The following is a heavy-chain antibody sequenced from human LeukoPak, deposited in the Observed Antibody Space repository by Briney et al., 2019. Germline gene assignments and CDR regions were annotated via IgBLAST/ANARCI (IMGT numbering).Heavy chain of an antibody. CDR1: GYTFTSYY. CDR2: IHPSGGST. Sequence: ASVKISCKASGYTFTSYYLHWVRQAPGQGPEWMGVIHPSGGSTSYAQKFQGRVTLTKDTSTSTVYIELSSLRSDDTAIFYCARMAMDTAMVTNFFDLWGQGTLVTVSA. D-gene: IGHD5-18*01. J-gene: IGHJ4*02. V-gene: IGHV1-46*01. CDR3: ARMAMDTAMVTNFFDL.